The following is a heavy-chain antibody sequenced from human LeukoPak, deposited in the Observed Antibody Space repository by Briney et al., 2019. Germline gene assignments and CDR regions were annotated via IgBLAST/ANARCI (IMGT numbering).Heavy chain of an antibody. CDR3: ASSSGWYSAFDY. V-gene: IGHV4-39*07. D-gene: IGHD6-19*01. CDR2: IYYSGST. J-gene: IGHJ4*02. Sequence: SETLSLTCTVSGGSISTSSYSWGWIRQPPGKGLEWIGSIYYSGSTYYNPSLKSRVTISVDTSKNQFSLKLSSVTAADTAVYYCASSSGWYSAFDYWGQGTLVTVSS. CDR1: GGSISTSSYS.